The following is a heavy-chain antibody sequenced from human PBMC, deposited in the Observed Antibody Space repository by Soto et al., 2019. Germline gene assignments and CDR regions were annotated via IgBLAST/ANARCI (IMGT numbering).Heavy chain of an antibody. V-gene: IGHV3-30-3*01. Sequence: GGALILSCAASGFTFSSYAMHWVRQAPGKGLEWVAVISYDGSNKYYADSVKGRFTISRDNSKYTLYLQMNSLRAEDTYVYYCAREEETRELLAFDYWGQGTLVTVSS. CDR1: GFTFSSYA. D-gene: IGHD1-26*01. CDR2: ISYDGSNK. CDR3: AREEETRELLAFDY. J-gene: IGHJ4*02.